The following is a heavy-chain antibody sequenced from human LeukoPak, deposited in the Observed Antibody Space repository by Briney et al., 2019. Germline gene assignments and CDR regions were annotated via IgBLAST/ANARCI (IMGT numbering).Heavy chain of an antibody. V-gene: IGHV3-48*04. J-gene: IGHJ6*03. CDR2: ISSSSFKI. CDR1: EFTFVRYA. Sequence: GGSLRLSCAASEFTFVRYAMNWVRQAPGKGLEWVSYISSSSFKIGYADSVKGRFTISRDNSKNSLYLQMDSLRVEDTAVYYCVRDPSYGISWYYYMVVWGKGTTVIVS. D-gene: IGHD6-13*01. CDR3: VRDPSYGISWYYYMVV.